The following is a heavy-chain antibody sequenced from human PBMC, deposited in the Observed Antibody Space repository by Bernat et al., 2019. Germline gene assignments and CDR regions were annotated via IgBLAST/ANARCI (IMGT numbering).Heavy chain of an antibody. Sequence: VQLVESGGDLVQPGGSLRLSCAASGITFSSYGMHWVRQAPGKGLEWVAVIWYDGSNKYYADSVKGRFTISRDNSKNTLYLQMNSLRAEDTAVYYCARDVPTLLFDYWGQGTLVTVSS. J-gene: IGHJ4*02. V-gene: IGHV3-33*08. CDR3: ARDVPTLLFDY. CDR1: GITFSSYG. CDR2: IWYDGSNK.